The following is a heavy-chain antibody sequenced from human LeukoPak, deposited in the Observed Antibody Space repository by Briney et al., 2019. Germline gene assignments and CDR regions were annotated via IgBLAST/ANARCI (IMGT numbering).Heavy chain of an antibody. CDR1: GGTFSSYA. CDR3: ARAERLDYDILTVIWFDP. CDR2: IIPIFGTA. V-gene: IGHV1-69*06. D-gene: IGHD3-9*01. Sequence: SVKVSCKASGGTFSSYAISWVRQAPGQGLEWMGGIIPIFGTANYAQKFQGRVTITADKSTSTAYMELSSLRSEGTAVYYCARAERLDYDILTVIWFDPWGQGTLVTVSS. J-gene: IGHJ5*02.